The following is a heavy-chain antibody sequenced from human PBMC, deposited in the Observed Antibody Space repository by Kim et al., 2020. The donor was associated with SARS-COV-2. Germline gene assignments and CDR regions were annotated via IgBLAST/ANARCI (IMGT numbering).Heavy chain of an antibody. V-gene: IGHV3-30*04. CDR3: ARAFDY. CDR2: ISYDGSNK. J-gene: IGHJ4*02. CDR1: GFTFSSYA. Sequence: GGSLRLSCAASGFTFSSYAMHWVRQAPGKGLEWVAVISYDGSNKYYADSVKGRFTISRDNSKNTLYLQMNSLRAEDTAVYYCARAFDYWGQGTLVTVSS.